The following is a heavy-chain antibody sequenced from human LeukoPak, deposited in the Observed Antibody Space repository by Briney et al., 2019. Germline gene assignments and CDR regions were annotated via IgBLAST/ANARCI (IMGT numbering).Heavy chain of an antibody. D-gene: IGHD6-13*01. Sequence: GASVKVSCKASGYTFTGYYMHWVRQAPGQGLEWMGWINPNSGGTNHAQKFQGRVTMTRDTSISTAYMELSRLRSDDTAVYYCARVRIAAAKPGYYMDVWGKGTTVTISS. CDR3: ARVRIAAAKPGYYMDV. J-gene: IGHJ6*03. CDR1: GYTFTGYY. V-gene: IGHV1-2*02. CDR2: INPNSGGT.